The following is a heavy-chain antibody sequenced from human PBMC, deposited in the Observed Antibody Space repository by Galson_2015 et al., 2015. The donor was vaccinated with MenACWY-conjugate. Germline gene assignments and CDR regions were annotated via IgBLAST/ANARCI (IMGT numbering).Heavy chain of an antibody. V-gene: IGHV3-15*06. Sequence: SLRLSCAASGLNFANAWLNWVRQGPGKGLGWVARIKTVRDGGPTTYGAPVGGRFTISRDDSKKPGSLQLNNLKVEDTGIYYCTAGDYDSGSYDADYFDFWGQGALVTVSS. CDR1: GLNFANAW. J-gene: IGHJ4*02. CDR2: IKTVRDGGPT. D-gene: IGHD3-10*01. CDR3: TAGDYDSGSYDADYFDF.